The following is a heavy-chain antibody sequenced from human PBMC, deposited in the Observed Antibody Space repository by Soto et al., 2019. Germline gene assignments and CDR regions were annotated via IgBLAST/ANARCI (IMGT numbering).Heavy chain of an antibody. V-gene: IGHV4-59*01. CDR1: GGSISTYY. J-gene: IGHJ4*02. CDR2: IYYYGNT. D-gene: IGHD2-2*01. CDR3: ARGRRYCSSATCYPDELDY. Sequence: SETLSLTCSVSGGSISTYYWSWIRQPPGKGLEWLGYIYYYGNTNYNPSLKSRVTMSVDTSKNQFSLKLSSVTAADTAMYYCARGRRYCSSATCYPDELDYWGQGXLVTVSS.